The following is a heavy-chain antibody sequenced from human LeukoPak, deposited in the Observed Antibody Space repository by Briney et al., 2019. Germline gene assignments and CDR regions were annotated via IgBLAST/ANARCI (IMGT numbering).Heavy chain of an antibody. D-gene: IGHD2-8*01. Sequence: KASQTLSLTCTVSGGSISSGSYYWSWIRQPAGKGLEWIGRIYTSGSTNYNPSLKSRVTISVGTSKNQFSLKLSSVTAADTAVYYCARDWTNKAYNYMDVWGKGTTVTVSS. CDR1: GGSISSGSYY. V-gene: IGHV4-61*02. CDR3: ARDWTNKAYNYMDV. J-gene: IGHJ6*03. CDR2: IYTSGST.